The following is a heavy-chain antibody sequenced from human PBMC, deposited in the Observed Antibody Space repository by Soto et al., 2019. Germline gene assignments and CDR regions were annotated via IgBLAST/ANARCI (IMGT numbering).Heavy chain of an antibody. D-gene: IGHD3-10*01. CDR2: ISGSGGST. Sequence: GGSLRLSCAASGFTFSSYAMSWVRQAPGKGLEWVSAISGSGGSTYYADSVKGRYTISRDNSKNTRYLQMNSLRAEDTAVYYCAKSLWFGESITYYYYYGMDVWGQGTTVTVSS. V-gene: IGHV3-23*01. J-gene: IGHJ6*02. CDR1: GFTFSSYA. CDR3: AKSLWFGESITYYYYYGMDV.